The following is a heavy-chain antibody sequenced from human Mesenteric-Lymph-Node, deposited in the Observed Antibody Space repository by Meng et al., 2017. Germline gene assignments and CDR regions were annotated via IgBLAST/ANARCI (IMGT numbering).Heavy chain of an antibody. CDR2: IIPIFGTA. CDR1: GGTFSSYA. J-gene: IGHJ6*02. V-gene: IGHV1-69*05. Sequence: SVKVSCKASGGTFSSYAISWVRQAPGQGLEWMGGIIPIFGTANYAQKFQGRVTITTDESTSTAYMELSSLRSEDTAVYYCARALDIVVVPAAHTGMDVWGQGNMVTVAS. CDR3: ARALDIVVVPAAHTGMDV. D-gene: IGHD2-2*03.